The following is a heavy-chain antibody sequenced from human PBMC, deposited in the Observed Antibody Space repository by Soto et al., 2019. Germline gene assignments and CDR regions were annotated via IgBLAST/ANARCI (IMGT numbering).Heavy chain of an antibody. CDR2: IYYSGNS. J-gene: IGHJ5*02. Sequence: SETLSLTCTVSGGSISSYYWTWIRQPPGKGLEWIGYIYYSGNSNYNPSLKSRVTMSVDTSKNQFSLKLSSVTAADTAVYYCGRHIHYGTTDWFDPWGQGTLVTVSS. CDR3: GRHIHYGTTDWFDP. D-gene: IGHD4-17*01. V-gene: IGHV4-59*08. CDR1: GGSISSYY.